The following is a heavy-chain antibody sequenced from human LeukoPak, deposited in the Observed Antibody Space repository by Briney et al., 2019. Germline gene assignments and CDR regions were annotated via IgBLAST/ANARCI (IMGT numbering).Heavy chain of an antibody. D-gene: IGHD6-13*01. CDR3: ARGGIAAAESPFDY. J-gene: IGHJ4*02. Sequence: GGSLRLSCAASGFTVSSNYMSWVRQAPGKGLEWVSVIYSGGGTYYADSVKGRFTISRDNSKNTLYLQMNSLRAEDTAVYYCARGGIAAAESPFDYWGQGTLVTVSS. CDR1: GFTVSSNY. CDR2: IYSGGGT. V-gene: IGHV3-53*01.